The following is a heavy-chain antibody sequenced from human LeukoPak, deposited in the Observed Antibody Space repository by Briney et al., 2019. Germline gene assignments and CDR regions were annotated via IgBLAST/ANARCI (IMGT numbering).Heavy chain of an antibody. CDR2: ISSSGSPI. CDR1: GFTFSDYF. V-gene: IGHV3-11*04. J-gene: IGHJ5*02. CDR3: ARDPVPYASWFDP. D-gene: IGHD2-8*01. Sequence: GGSLRLSCAASGFTFSDYFMAWIRQAPGKGLEWVSYISSSGSPIYYADSVKGRFTISRDNAKNSLYLQMNSLRAEDTALYYCARDPVPYASWFDPWGQGTLVTVSS.